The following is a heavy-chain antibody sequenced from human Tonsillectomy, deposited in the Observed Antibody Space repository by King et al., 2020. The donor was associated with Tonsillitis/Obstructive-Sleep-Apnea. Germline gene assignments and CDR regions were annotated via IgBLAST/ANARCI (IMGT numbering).Heavy chain of an antibody. Sequence: QLVQSGAEVKKPGASVKVSCKASGYTFTSYDINWVRQATGQGLEWMGWMNPNSGNTGYAQKFQGRVTMTRNTSISTAYMELSSLRSEDTAVYYCARELGVYDFWSGYYSYYFDYWGQGTLVTVSS. D-gene: IGHD3-3*01. CDR1: GYTFTSYD. CDR2: MNPNSGNT. CDR3: ARELGVYDFWSGYYSYYFDY. V-gene: IGHV1-8*01. J-gene: IGHJ4*02.